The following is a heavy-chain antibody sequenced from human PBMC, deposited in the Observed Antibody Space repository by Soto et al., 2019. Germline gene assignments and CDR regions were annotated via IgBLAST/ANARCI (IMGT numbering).Heavy chain of an antibody. J-gene: IGHJ6*02. CDR1: GFTFSSYV. CDR3: ASGPRAPPPNDYGMDV. D-gene: IGHD2-15*01. CDR2: IRGSGGDT. Sequence: EVQLLESGGGLVQPGGSLRISCAASGFTFSSYVMNWVRQAPGKGLEWVSGIRGSGGDTFYADSVKGRFTISRDNSKNTLYLQMNSLRAEDTAVYYCASGPRAPPPNDYGMDVWGQGTTVTVSS. V-gene: IGHV3-23*01.